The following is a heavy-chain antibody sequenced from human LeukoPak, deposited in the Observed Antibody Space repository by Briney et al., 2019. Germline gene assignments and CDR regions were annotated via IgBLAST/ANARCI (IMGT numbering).Heavy chain of an antibody. V-gene: IGHV1-18*01. CDR3: ARERGTRTPFDY. Sequence: ASVKVSCKVSGYTLTELSMHWVRQAPGKGLEWMGWMNPNSGNTGYAQKLQGRVTMTTDTSTSTAYMELRSLRSDDTAVYYCARERGTRTPFDYWGQGTLVTVSS. D-gene: IGHD1-14*01. CDR1: GYTLTELS. CDR2: MNPNSGNT. J-gene: IGHJ4*02.